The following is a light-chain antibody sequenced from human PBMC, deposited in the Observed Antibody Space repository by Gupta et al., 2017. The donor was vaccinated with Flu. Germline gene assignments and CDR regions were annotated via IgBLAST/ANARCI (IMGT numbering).Light chain of an antibody. CDR1: QRVSSSY. V-gene: IGKV3-20*01. CDR3: QQNGSAPYT. CDR2: GAS. Sequence: IVLTQSPGTLSLSPGERATLSCRASQRVSSSYLAWYQQKPGQAPRLLIYGASSRATGIPDRCSGSGSGTDCTLTISRLEPEDCAVYYCQQNGSAPYTFGQGTKLEIK. J-gene: IGKJ2*01.